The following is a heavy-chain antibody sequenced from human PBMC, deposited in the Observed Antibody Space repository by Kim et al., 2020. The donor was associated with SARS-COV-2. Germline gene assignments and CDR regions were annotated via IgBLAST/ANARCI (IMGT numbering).Heavy chain of an antibody. CDR3: AKAIGWQRYDGFDV. V-gene: IGHV3-30*18. D-gene: IGHD5-12*01. J-gene: IGHJ3*01. CDR2: ISDDGSNK. Sequence: GGSLRLSCEGSIFTFSTYVMHWVRQAPGKGLEWVAAISDDGSNKNYGDSVKGRFTISRDNSKKAMYLQMNSLRPEDTAVYFCAKAIGWQRYDGFDVCGQG. CDR1: IFTFSTYV.